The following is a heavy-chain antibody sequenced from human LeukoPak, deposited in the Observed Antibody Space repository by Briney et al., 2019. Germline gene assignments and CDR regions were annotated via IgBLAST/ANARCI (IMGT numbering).Heavy chain of an antibody. CDR2: IYHSGST. CDR1: GGSLSSYY. D-gene: IGHD2-2*01. J-gene: IGHJ2*01. Sequence: SETLSLTCTVSGGSLSSYYWSWIRQPPGKGLEWIGYIYHSGSTYYNPSLKSRVTISVDRSKNQFSLKLSSVTAADTAVYYCARVLFNCSSTSCPRYFDLWGRGTLVTVSS. V-gene: IGHV4-59*12. CDR3: ARVLFNCSSTSCPRYFDL.